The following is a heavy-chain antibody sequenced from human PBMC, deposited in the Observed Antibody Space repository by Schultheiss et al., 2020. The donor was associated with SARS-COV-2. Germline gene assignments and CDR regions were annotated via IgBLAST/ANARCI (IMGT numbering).Heavy chain of an antibody. V-gene: IGHV3-30*03. CDR2: ISYDGSNK. D-gene: IGHD3-22*01. Sequence: GGSLRLSCVASGFTFSSYSMNWVRQAPGKGLEWVAVISYDGSNKYYADSVKGRFTISRDNSKNTLYLQMNSLRAEDTAVYYCARGGGYYDSSGPLFWGQGTLVTVSS. J-gene: IGHJ4*02. CDR3: ARGGGYYDSSGPLF. CDR1: GFTFSSYS.